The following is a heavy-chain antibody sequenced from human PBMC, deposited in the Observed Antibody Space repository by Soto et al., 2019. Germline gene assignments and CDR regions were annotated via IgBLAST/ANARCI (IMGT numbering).Heavy chain of an antibody. J-gene: IGHJ6*02. CDR1: GFSLSSYQ. V-gene: IGHV3-48*03. Sequence: GGSLRLSCAASGFSLSSYQMNWVRQAPGKGLEWILYISSSDSTIFYADSVKGRFTVSRDNANNSLYLQMNSLRADDTAVYYCARFDYDSDYYYGMDVWGQGTTVTVSS. CDR2: ISSSDSTI. D-gene: IGHD4-17*01. CDR3: ARFDYDSDYYYGMDV.